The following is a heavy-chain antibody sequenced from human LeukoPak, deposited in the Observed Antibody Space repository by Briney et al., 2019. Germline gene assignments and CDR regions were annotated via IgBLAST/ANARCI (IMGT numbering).Heavy chain of an antibody. CDR2: IDGSGSS. Sequence: SETLSLTCTVSGYSISSGYLWGWIRQPPGKGLEWIGSIDGSGSSYYNPSLKSRVTMSLDTSKNQLSLKLSSVTAADTAVYYCARDEYSSGRNWFDPWGQGTLVTVSS. D-gene: IGHD3-22*01. CDR1: GYSISSGYL. J-gene: IGHJ5*02. V-gene: IGHV4-38-2*02. CDR3: ARDEYSSGRNWFDP.